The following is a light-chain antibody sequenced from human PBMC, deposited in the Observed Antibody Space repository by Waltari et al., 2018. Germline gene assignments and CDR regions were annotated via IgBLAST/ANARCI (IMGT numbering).Light chain of an antibody. V-gene: IGKV3D-15*01. J-gene: IGKJ1*01. CDR1: QSVSSS. Sequence: EIVMTQSPATLSLSPGERATLSCRASQSVSSSLAWYQQKPGQAPRLLIYGASSRATGIPDRFSGSGSGTEFTLTISSLEPEDVAVYDCQQNSNWRTFGQGTKVEIK. CDR3: QQNSNWRT. CDR2: GAS.